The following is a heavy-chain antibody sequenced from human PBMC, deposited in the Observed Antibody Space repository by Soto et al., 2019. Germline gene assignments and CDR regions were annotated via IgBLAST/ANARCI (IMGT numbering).Heavy chain of an antibody. Sequence: LSWGASGLKFSSEAMTWDQKTPGKGLEWVSAISGSGGSTYYADSVKGRFTISRDNSKNTLYLQMNSLRAEDTAVYYCAKGQYDFWSGPHFDYWGQGTLVTVSS. J-gene: IGHJ4*02. CDR1: GLKFSSEA. CDR3: AKGQYDFWSGPHFDY. D-gene: IGHD3-3*01. CDR2: ISGSGGST. V-gene: IGHV3-23*01.